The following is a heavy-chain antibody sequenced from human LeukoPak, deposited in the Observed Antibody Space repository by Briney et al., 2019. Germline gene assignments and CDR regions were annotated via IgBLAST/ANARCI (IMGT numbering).Heavy chain of an antibody. J-gene: IGHJ4*02. CDR3: ARGRSGYSSGWYPY. D-gene: IGHD6-19*01. CDR1: GGSISSYH. CDR2: IYSSGST. V-gene: IGHV4-59*01. Sequence: SETLSLTCTVSGGSISSYHWSWIRQPPGKGLQWIGFIYSSGSTNYNPSLKSRVTISLDTSKNQFSLRVSSVTSADTAVYYCARGRSGYSSGWYPYWGQGTLVTVSS.